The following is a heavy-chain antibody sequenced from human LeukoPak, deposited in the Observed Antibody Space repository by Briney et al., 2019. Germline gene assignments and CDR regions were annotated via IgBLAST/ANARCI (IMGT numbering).Heavy chain of an antibody. CDR2: IKSNSGAGTP. CDR3: TTGRQTNIAVDGKGKDWFDP. V-gene: IGHV3-15*01. J-gene: IGHJ5*02. D-gene: IGHD6-19*01. Sequence: GGTLTLTCDVSGWTFSKYWLSWVRQPPGKGLEWVGRIKSNSGAGTPDYAAPVKGRFTISRDDSKNTLSLQMNSLKAEDTAVYYCTTGRQTNIAVDGKGKDWFDPWGQGTLVTVSS. CDR1: GWTFSKYW.